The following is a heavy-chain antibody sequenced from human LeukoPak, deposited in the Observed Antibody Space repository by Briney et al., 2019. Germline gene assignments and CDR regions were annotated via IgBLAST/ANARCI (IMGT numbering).Heavy chain of an antibody. CDR3: ARDEARGTDVWFDP. D-gene: IGHD3-10*01. CDR1: GFDLSTYD. CDR2: ISHRDGSR. V-gene: IGHV3-48*03. J-gene: IGHJ5*02. Sequence: GGSLRLSCAASGFDLSTYDMTWVRQAPGKGLEWLSYISHRDGSRYYADSVRARFTISRDTDKNLLYLQIDSLRVEDTAVYYCARDEARGTDVWFDPWGQGTLVTVSS.